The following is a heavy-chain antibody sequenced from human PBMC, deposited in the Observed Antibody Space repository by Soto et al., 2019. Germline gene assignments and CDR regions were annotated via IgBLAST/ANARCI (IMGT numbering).Heavy chain of an antibody. V-gene: IGHV1-46*01. CDR2: INPSGGST. J-gene: IGHJ6*02. CDR1: GYTFTSYY. D-gene: IGHD2-15*01. Sequence: QVQLVQSGAEVKKPGASVKVSCKASGYTFTSYYMHWVRQAPGQGLEWMGIINPSGGSTSYAQKFQGRVTMTRDTSTSTVYMELSSLRSEDTAVYYCARDRGSGYYYYYGMDVWGQGTTVTVSS. CDR3: ARDRGSGYYYYYGMDV.